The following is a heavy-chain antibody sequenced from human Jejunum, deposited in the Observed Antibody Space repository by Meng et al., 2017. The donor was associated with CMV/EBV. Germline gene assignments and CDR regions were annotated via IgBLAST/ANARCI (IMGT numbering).Heavy chain of an antibody. CDR3: ARDGDYDFWSGYYKGLGY. CDR2: IYYSGST. Sequence: SSGSYYWSWIRQPPGKGLEWIGYIYYSGSTNYNPSLKSRVTISVDTSKNQFSLKLSSVTAADTAVYYCARDGDYDFWSGYYKGLGYWGQGTLVPSPQ. V-gene: IGHV4-61*01. CDR1: SSGSYY. D-gene: IGHD3-3*01. J-gene: IGHJ4*02.